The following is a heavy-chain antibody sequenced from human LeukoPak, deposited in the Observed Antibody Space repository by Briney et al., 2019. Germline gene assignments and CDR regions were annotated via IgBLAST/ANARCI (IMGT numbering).Heavy chain of an antibody. Sequence: GGSLRLSCAASGFTFSSYAMSWVRQAPGKGLEWVSAISGSGGSTYYADSVKGRFTISRDNSKNTLYLQMNSLRAEDTAVYYCAKSRYGSGSYYNGGAAFAIWGQGTMVTVSS. CDR1: GFTFSSYA. J-gene: IGHJ3*02. CDR3: AKSRYGSGSYYNGGAAFAI. V-gene: IGHV3-23*01. CDR2: ISGSGGST. D-gene: IGHD3-10*01.